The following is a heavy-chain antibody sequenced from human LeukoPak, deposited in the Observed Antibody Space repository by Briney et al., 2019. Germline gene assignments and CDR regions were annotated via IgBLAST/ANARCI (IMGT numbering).Heavy chain of an antibody. D-gene: IGHD5-12*01. CDR3: ARAMRSGYDY. V-gene: IGHV3-48*02. J-gene: IGHJ4*02. CDR2: ISSSSDSI. CDR1: GFTFSSYG. Sequence: GGSLRLSCAASGFTFSSYGMNWLRQAPGKRLEWVSCISSSSDSIYYADSVKGRFTISRDNAENSLYLQMNSLRDEDTAVYYCARAMRSGYDYWGQGTLVTVSS.